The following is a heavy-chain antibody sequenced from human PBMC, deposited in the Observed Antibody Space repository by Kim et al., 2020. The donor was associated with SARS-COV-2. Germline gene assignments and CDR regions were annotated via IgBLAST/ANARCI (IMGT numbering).Heavy chain of an antibody. D-gene: IGHD2-15*01. CDR2: MNHDSGNT. CDR3: VRVGGNMLNYYSYYGMDV. CDR1: GYTFIYYD. J-gene: IGHJ6*02. V-gene: IGHV1-8*01. Sequence: ASVKVSCKASGYTFIYYDINWVRQATGQGLEWMGWMNHDSGNTGYAQKFQGRVTMTRNTSINTAYMELSSLRSEDTAVYYCVRVGGNMLNYYSYYGMDVWGQGTTVTVSS.